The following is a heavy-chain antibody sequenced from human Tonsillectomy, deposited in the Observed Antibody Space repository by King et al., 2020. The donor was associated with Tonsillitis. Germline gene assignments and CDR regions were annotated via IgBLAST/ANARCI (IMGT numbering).Heavy chain of an antibody. D-gene: IGHD5-12*01. CDR1: GFAFSSFG. Sequence: VQLVESGGGVVQPGGSLRLSCAASGFAFSSFGIHWVRQAPGKGLEWVSFMRYDGSNEYYVDSVKGRFTISRDTSKNTLYLQMNRLRVDETAVYYCAKDITRGYYSTGVDYWGQGTLVTVSS. CDR3: AKDITRGYYSTGVDY. J-gene: IGHJ4*02. V-gene: IGHV3-30*02. CDR2: MRYDGSNE.